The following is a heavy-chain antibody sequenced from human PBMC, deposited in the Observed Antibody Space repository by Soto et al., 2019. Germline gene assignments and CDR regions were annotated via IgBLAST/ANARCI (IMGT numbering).Heavy chain of an antibody. V-gene: IGHV4-34*01. Sequence: QVQLQQWGAGLVKPSETLSLGCTVYGESFSDYSWNWIRQSPGKGLEWIGEINDSGSTKYKSSLASRLTMSVDTSKRQFSLKLNSVTAADAAVYYCARRRRGLTMVRPTYAMDVWGQGTTVTISS. CDR2: INDSGST. CDR1: GESFSDYS. J-gene: IGHJ6*02. D-gene: IGHD3-10*01. CDR3: ARRRRGLTMVRPTYAMDV.